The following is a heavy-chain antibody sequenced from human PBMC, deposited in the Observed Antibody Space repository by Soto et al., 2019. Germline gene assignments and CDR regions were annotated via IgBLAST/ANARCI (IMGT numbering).Heavy chain of an antibody. D-gene: IGHD1-26*01. J-gene: IGHJ4*02. CDR1: GYSFTSYW. V-gene: IGHV5-51*01. CDR3: ARRSGGGGSYYLGPDY. Sequence: PGESLKISCKGSGYSFTSYWIGWVRQMPGKGLGWMGIIYPGDSDTRYSPSFQGQVTISADKSISTAYLQWSSLKASDTAMYYCARRSGGGGSYYLGPDYWGQGTLVTVSS. CDR2: IYPGDSDT.